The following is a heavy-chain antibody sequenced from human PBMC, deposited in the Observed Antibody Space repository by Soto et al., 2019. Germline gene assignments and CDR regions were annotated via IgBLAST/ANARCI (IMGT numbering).Heavy chain of an antibody. V-gene: IGHV1-3*01. J-gene: IGHJ2*01. D-gene: IGHD1-26*01. CDR1: GYTFTNYA. CDR2: INAGNGNT. Sequence: QVQLVQSGAEVKKPGASVKVSCKASGYTFTNYAMHWVRQAPGQRREWMGWINAGNGNTKYSQKFQGRVTVTRDTCASMAYMEIRSLRSDDKALYDCARGGSLYWYFDLWGRGALVTVSS. CDR3: ARGGSLYWYFDL.